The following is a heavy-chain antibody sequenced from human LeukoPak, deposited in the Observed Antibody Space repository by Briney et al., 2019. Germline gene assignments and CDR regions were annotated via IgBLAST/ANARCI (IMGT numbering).Heavy chain of an antibody. D-gene: IGHD3-22*01. Sequence: SETLSLTCTVSGGSISSYYWSWIRQPPGKGLEWIGYIYTSGSTNYNPSLKGRVTISVDTSKNQFSLKLSSVTAADTAVYYCARLYYDSSGFHRPFFDYWGQGTLVTVSS. J-gene: IGHJ4*02. CDR1: GGSISSYY. V-gene: IGHV4-4*09. CDR3: ARLYYDSSGFHRPFFDY. CDR2: IYTSGST.